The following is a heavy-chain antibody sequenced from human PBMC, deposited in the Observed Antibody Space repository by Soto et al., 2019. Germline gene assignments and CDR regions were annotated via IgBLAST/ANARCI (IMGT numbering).Heavy chain of an antibody. J-gene: IGHJ6*02. CDR1: GFTFSSYG. D-gene: IGHD3-3*01. CDR2: ISYDGSNK. V-gene: IGHV3-30*18. Sequence: GGSLRLSCAASGFTFSSYGMHWVRQAPGKGLEWVAVISYDGSNKYYADSVKGRFTISRDNSKNTLYLQMNSLRAEDTAVYYCAKDLGVVITPYGMDVWGQGTTITVSS. CDR3: AKDLGVVITPYGMDV.